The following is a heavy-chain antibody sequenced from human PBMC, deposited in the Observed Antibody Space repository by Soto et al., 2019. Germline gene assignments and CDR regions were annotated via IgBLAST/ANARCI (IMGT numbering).Heavy chain of an antibody. D-gene: IGHD3-10*01. CDR3: AKRGVDTFGLSY. V-gene: IGHV3-74*01. Sequence: EVQLVESGGGLVQPGGSLRLSCAVSGFTFSSFWMHWVRQAPGEGLVWVSRINTDGSSTSYADSVKGRFTISRDNAKNTLYLQMNSLRVEDTAMYYCAKRGVDTFGLSYWGQEPWSPSPQ. CDR2: INTDGSST. CDR1: GFTFSSFW. J-gene: IGHJ4*01.